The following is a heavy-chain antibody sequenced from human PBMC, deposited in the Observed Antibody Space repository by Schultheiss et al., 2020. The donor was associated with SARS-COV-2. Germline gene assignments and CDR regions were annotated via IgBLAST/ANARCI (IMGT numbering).Heavy chain of an antibody. CDR2: IYHSGSA. CDR1: GGSISNGDHT. V-gene: IGHV4-30-2*01. Sequence: LRLSCAVSGGSISNGDHTWSWIRQPPGKDLEWIGYIYHSGSAYYNPSLKSRVTMSIERSANQFSLRLNSVIAADTAVYYCARGLRGSGDHCSKGVCHPYYYYALDVWGQGTTVTVSS. D-gene: IGHD2-8*01. J-gene: IGHJ6*02. CDR3: ARGLRGSGDHCSKGVCHPYYYYALDV.